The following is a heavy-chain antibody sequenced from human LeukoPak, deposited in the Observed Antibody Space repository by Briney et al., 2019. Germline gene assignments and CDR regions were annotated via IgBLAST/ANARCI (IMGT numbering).Heavy chain of an antibody. CDR2: INPNSGGT. CDR3: ARDPYYYGSASPNYYYYGMDV. V-gene: IGHV1-2*02. Sequence: ASVKVSCKASGYTFTSYDINWVRQATGQGLEWMGWINPNSGGTNYAQKFQGRVTMTRDTSISTAYMELSRLRSDDTAVYYCARDPYYYGSASPNYYYYGMDVWGQGTTVTVSS. J-gene: IGHJ6*02. CDR1: GYTFTSYD. D-gene: IGHD3-10*01.